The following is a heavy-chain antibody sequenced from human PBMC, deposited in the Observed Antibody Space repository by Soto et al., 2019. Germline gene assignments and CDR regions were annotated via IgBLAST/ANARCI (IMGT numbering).Heavy chain of an antibody. V-gene: IGHV4-31*03. D-gene: IGHD2-15*01. Sequence: PSETLSLTCTVSGGSISSGGYYWSWIRQHPGKGLEWIGYIYYSGSTYYNPSLKSRVTISVDTSKNQFSLKLSSVTAADTAVYYCARGRLGYCSGGSCYTPYYYYGMDVWGQGTTVTVSS. CDR1: GGSISSGGYY. J-gene: IGHJ6*02. CDR3: ARGRLGYCSGGSCYTPYYYYGMDV. CDR2: IYYSGST.